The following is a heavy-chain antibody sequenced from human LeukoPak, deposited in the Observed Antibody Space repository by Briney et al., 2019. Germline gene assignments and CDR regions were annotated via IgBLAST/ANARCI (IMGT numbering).Heavy chain of an antibody. J-gene: IGHJ4*02. D-gene: IGHD2-15*01. CDR2: IIGSGGST. CDR1: GFTFSSYA. CDR3: AKDIHCSGGSCYSSAFDY. V-gene: IGHV3-23*01. Sequence: GGSLRLSCAASGFTFSSYAMSWVRQAPGKGLEWVSAIIGSGGSTYYADSVKGRFTISRDNSKNTLYLQMNSLRAEDTAVYYCAKDIHCSGGSCYSSAFDYWGQGTLVTVSS.